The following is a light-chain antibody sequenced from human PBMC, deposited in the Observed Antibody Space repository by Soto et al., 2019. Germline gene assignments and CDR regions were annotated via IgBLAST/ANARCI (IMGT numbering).Light chain of an antibody. Sequence: EIVLTQSPGTLSLSPGERATLSCRASQSVTSSYLAWYQHKRGQAPRLLIYGASNRATGIPDRFSGSGSGTDFTLTINRLEPEDFAVYYCQQFGSSPPWTFGQGTKVEIK. V-gene: IGKV3-20*01. J-gene: IGKJ1*01. CDR1: QSVTSSY. CDR3: QQFGSSPPWT. CDR2: GAS.